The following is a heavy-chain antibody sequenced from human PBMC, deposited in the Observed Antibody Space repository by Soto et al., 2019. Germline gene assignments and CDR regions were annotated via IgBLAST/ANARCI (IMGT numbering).Heavy chain of an antibody. CDR3: AKWKWGDGGIGYFGY. D-gene: IGHD2-15*01. CDR2: ISYDGSNK. J-gene: IGHJ4*02. CDR1: GFTFSSYG. V-gene: IGHV3-30*18. Sequence: QVQLVESGGGVVQPGRSLRLSCAASGFTFSSYGMHWVRQAPGKGLEWVAVISYDGSNKYYADSVKGRFTISRDNSKNTLYLQMNSLRAEDTAVYYCAKWKWGDGGIGYFGYWGQGTLVTVSS.